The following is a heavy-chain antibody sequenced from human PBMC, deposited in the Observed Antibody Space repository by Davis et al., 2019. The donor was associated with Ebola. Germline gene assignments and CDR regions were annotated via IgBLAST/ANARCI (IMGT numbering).Heavy chain of an antibody. Sequence: SVKVSCKASGGTFSSYAISWVRQAPGQGLEWMGGIIPILGIANYAQKFQGRVTITADESTSTAYMELSSLRSEDTAVYYCARKVAAGPLDYWGQGTLVTVSS. CDR2: IIPILGIA. CDR1: GGTFSSYA. D-gene: IGHD6-13*01. V-gene: IGHV1-69*10. CDR3: ARKVAAGPLDY. J-gene: IGHJ4*02.